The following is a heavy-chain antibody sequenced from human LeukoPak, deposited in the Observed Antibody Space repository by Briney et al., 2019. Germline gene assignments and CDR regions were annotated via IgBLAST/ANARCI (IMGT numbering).Heavy chain of an antibody. CDR2: IRYDGSNK. CDR3: ARAGIGTGDYFDY. CDR1: GFTFSSYG. D-gene: IGHD1-1*01. Sequence: PGGSLRLSCAASGFTFSSYGMHWVRQAPGKGLEWVAFIRYDGSNKYYADSVKGRFTISRDNSKNTLYLQMNSLRAEDTAVYYCARAGIGTGDYFDYWGQGTLVTVSS. V-gene: IGHV3-30*02. J-gene: IGHJ4*02.